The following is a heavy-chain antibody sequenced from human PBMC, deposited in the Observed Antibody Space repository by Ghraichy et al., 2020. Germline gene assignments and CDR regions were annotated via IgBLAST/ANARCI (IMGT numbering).Heavy chain of an antibody. Sequence: SETLSLTCTVSGGSVSSGSYYWSWIRQPPGKGLEWIGYIYYSGSTNYNPSLKSRVTISVDTSKNQFSLKLSSVTAADTAVYYCAREPRGVRGVSSYPNYWGQGTLVTVSS. CDR2: IYYSGST. CDR3: AREPRGVRGVSSYPNY. J-gene: IGHJ4*02. CDR1: GGSVSSGSYY. V-gene: IGHV4-61*01. D-gene: IGHD3-10*01.